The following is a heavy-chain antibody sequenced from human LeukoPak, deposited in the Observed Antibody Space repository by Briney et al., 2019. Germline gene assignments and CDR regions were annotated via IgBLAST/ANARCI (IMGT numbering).Heavy chain of an antibody. V-gene: IGHV3-74*01. CDR2: ITGDGSDI. CDR1: GFTLNKYW. J-gene: IGHJ5*02. D-gene: IGHD4-17*01. Sequence: GGSLRLSCEASGFTLNKYWMHWVRQAPGKGLVWVSRITGDGSDIAYADSVKGRFTVSRDDAKNILFLQITSPRVEDTAIYYCARDAYTTTSNWLDPWGQGTLVTVSS. CDR3: ARDAYTTTSNWLDP.